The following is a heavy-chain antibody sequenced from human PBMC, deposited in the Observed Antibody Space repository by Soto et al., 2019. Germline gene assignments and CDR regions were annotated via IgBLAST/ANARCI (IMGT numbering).Heavy chain of an antibody. CDR2: INHSGST. V-gene: IGHV4-34*01. CDR3: ARGLSAVAGFPKTHNWFDP. D-gene: IGHD6-19*01. Sequence: PSETLSLTCAVYGGSFSGYYWSWIRQPPGKGLEWIGEINHSGSTNYNPSLKSRVTISVDTSKNQFSLKLSSVTAADTAVYYCARGLSAVAGFPKTHNWFDPWGQGTLVTVSS. CDR1: GGSFSGYY. J-gene: IGHJ5*02.